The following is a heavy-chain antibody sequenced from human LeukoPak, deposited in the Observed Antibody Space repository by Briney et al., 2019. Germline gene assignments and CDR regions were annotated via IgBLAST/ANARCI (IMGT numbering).Heavy chain of an antibody. V-gene: IGHV4-30-4*01. CDR3: ARAKFFWSGYPDV. D-gene: IGHD3-3*01. Sequence: SETLSLTCTVSGGSISSGDYYWSWIRQPPGKGLEWIGYIYYSGSTYYNPSLKSRVTISVDTSKNQFSLKLSSVTAADTAVYYCARAKFFWSGYPDVWGQGTTVTVSS. CDR2: IYYSGST. CDR1: GGSISSGDYY. J-gene: IGHJ6*02.